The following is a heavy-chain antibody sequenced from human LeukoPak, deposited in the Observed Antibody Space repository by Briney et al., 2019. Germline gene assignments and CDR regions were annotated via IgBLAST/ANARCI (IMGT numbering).Heavy chain of an antibody. Sequence: SQTLSLTCDISGDTVSSNSAAWSWIRQSPSRGLEWLGRTYYRSKWFNDYAMFVKGRMTINPDTSKNQFSLQLNSVTPEDTAVYYCARDLHELELYYFDSWGQGTLVIVSS. CDR1: GDTVSSNSAA. D-gene: IGHD1-7*01. V-gene: IGHV6-1*01. J-gene: IGHJ4*02. CDR3: ARDLHELELYYFDS. CDR2: TYYRSKWFN.